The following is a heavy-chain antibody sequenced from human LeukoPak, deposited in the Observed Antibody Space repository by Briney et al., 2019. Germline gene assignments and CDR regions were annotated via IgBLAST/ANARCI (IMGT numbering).Heavy chain of an antibody. J-gene: IGHJ6*03. CDR3: ARHTSEYSSGWYPPNYYYYYMDV. Sequence: SETLSLTCTVSGGSISSSSYYWGWIRQPPGKGLEWIGSIYYSGSTYYNPSLKSRVTISVDTSKNQFSLKLSSVTAADTAVYYCARHTSEYSSGWYPPNYYYYYMDVWGKGTTVTISS. D-gene: IGHD6-19*01. CDR2: IYYSGST. V-gene: IGHV4-39*01. CDR1: GGSISSSSYY.